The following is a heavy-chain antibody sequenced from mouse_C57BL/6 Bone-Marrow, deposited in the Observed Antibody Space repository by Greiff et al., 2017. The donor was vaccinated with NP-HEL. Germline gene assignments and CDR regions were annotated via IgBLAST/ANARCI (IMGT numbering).Heavy chain of an antibody. CDR3: AREGDWYFDV. V-gene: IGHV1-63*01. J-gene: IGHJ1*03. CDR2: IYPGGGYT. CDR1: GYTFTNYW. Sequence: QVQLQQSGAELVRPGTSVKMSCKASGYTFTNYWIGWAKQRPGHGLEWIGDIYPGGGYTNYNEKFKGKATLTADKSSSTAYMQFSSLTSEDSAIYYCAREGDWYFDVWGTGTTVTVSS.